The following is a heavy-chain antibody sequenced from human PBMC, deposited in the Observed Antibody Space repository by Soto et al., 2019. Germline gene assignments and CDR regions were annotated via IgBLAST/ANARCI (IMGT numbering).Heavy chain of an antibody. CDR3: ARGTGWRRLSYSYGMDV. D-gene: IGHD2-21*02. Sequence: XQALSLTSAISGDSVSSNTASCNLIRHSPSRGLEWLGRTYYRAQWYSDYDFSVKSRITINPDTSKNQFSLRLDSVTPEETAFYYCARGTGWRRLSYSYGMDVWGQGTTVTVSS. V-gene: IGHV6-1*01. J-gene: IGHJ6*02. CDR1: GDSVSSNTAS. CDR2: TYYRAQWYS.